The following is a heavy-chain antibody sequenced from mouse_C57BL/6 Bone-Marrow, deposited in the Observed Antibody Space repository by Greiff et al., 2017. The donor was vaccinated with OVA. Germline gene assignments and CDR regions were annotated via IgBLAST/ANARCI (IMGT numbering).Heavy chain of an antibody. CDR2: IRNKPNGSTT. CDR1: GFTFTNYY. V-gene: IGHV7-3*01. Sequence: EVNVVESGGGLVQPGDSLSLSCAASGFTFTNYYMSWVRQPPGKALEWLAFIRNKPNGSTTEYSASVKGRFTISRDTSQSILYLQMNALRAEDSATYYGARYKGRVAVDYFDYWGQGTALTVSS. CDR3: ARYKGRVAVDYFDY. D-gene: IGHD1-1*01. J-gene: IGHJ2*01.